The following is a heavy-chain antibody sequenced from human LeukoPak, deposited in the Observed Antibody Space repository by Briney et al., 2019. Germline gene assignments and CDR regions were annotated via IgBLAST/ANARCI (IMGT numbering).Heavy chain of an antibody. CDR2: ISSSSSYI. CDR3: AREYIVATIGWFDP. CDR1: GFTFSSYS. J-gene: IGHJ5*02. D-gene: IGHD5-12*01. Sequence: GGSLRLSCAASGFTFSSYSMNWVRQAPGKGLEWVSSISSSSSYIYYADSVKGRSTISRDNAKNSLYLQMNSLRAEDTAVYYCAREYIVATIGWFDPWGQGTLVTVSS. V-gene: IGHV3-21*01.